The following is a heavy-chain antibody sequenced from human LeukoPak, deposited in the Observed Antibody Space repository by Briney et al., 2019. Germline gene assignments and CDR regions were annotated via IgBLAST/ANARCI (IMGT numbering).Heavy chain of an antibody. V-gene: IGHV4-39*01. CDR2: VSYSGSA. Sequence: SETLSLTCTASGGSFTSSTYTWVCIRQPPGRGLEWIGSVSYSGSASYNPSLKSRVTMSVDTSKNQFSLRLTSVTAADTAMYYCASIKKSPAAHLDYWGQGALVTVSS. CDR3: ASIKKSPAAHLDY. CDR1: GGSFTSSTYT. J-gene: IGHJ4*02. D-gene: IGHD2-2*01.